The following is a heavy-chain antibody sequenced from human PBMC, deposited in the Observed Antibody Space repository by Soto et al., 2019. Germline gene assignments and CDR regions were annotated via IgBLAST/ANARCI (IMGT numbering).Heavy chain of an antibody. CDR2: ISSSSSTI. D-gene: IGHD3-22*01. Sequence: PGGYLRLSCAASGFTFSSYSMNWVRQAPGKGLEWVSYISSSSSTIYYADSVKGRFTISRDNAKNSLYLQMNSLRDEDTAVYYCAREKLDYYDSSGPRRGFDYWGQGXLLTVYS. V-gene: IGHV3-48*02. J-gene: IGHJ4*02. CDR1: GFTFSSYS. CDR3: AREKLDYYDSSGPRRGFDY.